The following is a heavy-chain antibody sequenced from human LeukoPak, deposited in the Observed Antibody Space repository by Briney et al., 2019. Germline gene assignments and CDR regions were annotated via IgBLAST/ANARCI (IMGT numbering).Heavy chain of an antibody. Sequence: GGSLRLSCAASGFTFSSYSMNWVRQAPGKGLEWVSSISSSSSYIYYADSVKGRFTISRDNAKNSLYLQMNSLRAEDTAVYYCARVGATHDAFDIWGQGTMVTVSS. V-gene: IGHV3-21*01. D-gene: IGHD1-26*01. CDR1: GFTFSSYS. CDR3: ARVGATHDAFDI. CDR2: ISSSSSYI. J-gene: IGHJ3*02.